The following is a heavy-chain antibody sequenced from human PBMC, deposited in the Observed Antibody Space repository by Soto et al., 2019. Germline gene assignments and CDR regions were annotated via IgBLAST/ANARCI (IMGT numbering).Heavy chain of an antibody. V-gene: IGHV1-8*01. J-gene: IGHJ5*02. CDR2: MNPNSGNA. CDR1: GYTFTSYD. Sequence: QVQLVQSGAEVKKPGASVKVSYKASGYTFTSYDINWVRQATGQGLEWMGWMNPNSGNAGYAQRFQARVPMTRNTSITTAYWELSSLRSEDTAVYYCARERETRGFAPWGQGPLVTVSS. D-gene: IGHD1-26*01. CDR3: ARERETRGFAP.